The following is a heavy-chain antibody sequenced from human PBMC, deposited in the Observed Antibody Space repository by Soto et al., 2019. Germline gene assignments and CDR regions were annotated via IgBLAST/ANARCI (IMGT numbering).Heavy chain of an antibody. J-gene: IGHJ6*02. V-gene: IGHV3-48*02. CDR2: ISSSSSTI. D-gene: IGHD2-2*02. CDR3: ARDLLIVVVPAAISYYYGMDV. Sequence: VGSLRLSCAASGFTFSSYSMNWVRQAPGKGLEWVSYISSSSSTIYYADSVKGRFTISRDNAKNSLYLQMNSLRDEDTAVYYCARDLLIVVVPAAISYYYGMDVWGQGTTVTAP. CDR1: GFTFSSYS.